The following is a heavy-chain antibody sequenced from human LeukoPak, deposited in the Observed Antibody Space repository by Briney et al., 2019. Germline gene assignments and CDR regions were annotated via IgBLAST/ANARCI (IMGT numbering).Heavy chain of an antibody. V-gene: IGHV3-30*18. CDR3: AKAHRPITMVRGVINYGMDV. Sequence: GGYLRLSCAASGFTFSSYGMHWVRQAPGKGLEWVAVISYDGSNKYYADSVKGRFTISRDNSKNTLYLQMNSLRAEDTAVYYCAKAHRPITMVRGVINYGMDVWGQGTTVTVSS. D-gene: IGHD3-10*01. CDR1: GFTFSSYG. J-gene: IGHJ6*02. CDR2: ISYDGSNK.